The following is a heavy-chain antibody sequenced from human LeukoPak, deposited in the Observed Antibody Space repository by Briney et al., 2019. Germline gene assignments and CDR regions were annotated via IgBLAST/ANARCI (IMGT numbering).Heavy chain of an antibody. CDR2: IYHSGST. V-gene: IGHV4-4*02. J-gene: IGHJ6*02. CDR3: ARGRITMIVVTGLNYYYGMDV. D-gene: IGHD3-22*01. CDR1: GGSISSSNW. Sequence: SGTLSLTCAVSGGSISSSNWWSWVRQPPGKGLEWIGEIYHSGSTNYNPSLKSRVTIPVDKSKNQFSLKLSSVTAADTAVYYCARGRITMIVVTGLNYYYGMDVWGQGTTVTVSS.